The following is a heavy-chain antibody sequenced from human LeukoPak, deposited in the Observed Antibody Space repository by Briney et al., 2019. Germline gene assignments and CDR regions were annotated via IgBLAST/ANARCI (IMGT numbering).Heavy chain of an antibody. CDR1: GGSISSSSYY. J-gene: IGHJ4*02. CDR3: TRQYSSGRGDFDY. CDR2: IYYSGST. Sequence: PSETLSLTCTVSGGSISSSSYYWGWIRQPPGKGLEWIGSIYYSGSTHYSPSLKSRITISVDTSKNQFSLKMSSVTAADTALYYCTRQYSSGRGDFDYWGQGTLVTVSS. V-gene: IGHV4-39*01. D-gene: IGHD6-19*01.